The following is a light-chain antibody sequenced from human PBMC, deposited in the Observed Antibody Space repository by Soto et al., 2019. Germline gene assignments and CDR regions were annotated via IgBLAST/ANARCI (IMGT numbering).Light chain of an antibody. J-gene: IGKJ4*01. CDR1: QSVSSSY. CDR3: QRYGSSPLT. V-gene: IGKV3-20*01. Sequence: EIVFTQSPGTLSLSPGERATLSCRASQSVSSSYLAWYQQKPGQAPRLLIYGASSRATGIPDRFSGSGSGTDFTLTISRXEPEDFAVYYCQRYGSSPLTFGGGTKVDIK. CDR2: GAS.